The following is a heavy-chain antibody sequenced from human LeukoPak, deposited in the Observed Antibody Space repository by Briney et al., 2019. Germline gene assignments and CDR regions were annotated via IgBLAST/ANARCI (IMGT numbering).Heavy chain of an antibody. J-gene: IGHJ6*04. V-gene: IGHV1-18*01. D-gene: IGHD3-22*01. Sequence: ASVNVSCKASAYTFTSYGISWVRQAPGPGLEWVGWISAYNGNTNYAQKLQGRVTMTTDTSTSTAYMELRSLRSDDTAVYYCARGGYYDSSGSPLDVWGKGTTVTVSS. CDR2: ISAYNGNT. CDR1: AYTFTSYG. CDR3: ARGGYYDSSGSPLDV.